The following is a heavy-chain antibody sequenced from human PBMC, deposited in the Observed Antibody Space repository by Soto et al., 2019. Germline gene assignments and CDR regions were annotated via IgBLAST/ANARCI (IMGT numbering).Heavy chain of an antibody. Sequence: PVGSLRLSCAASGFTFSSYSTNWVRQAPGKGLEWVSSISSSSSYIYYADSVKGRFTISRDNAKNSLYLQMNSLRAEDTAVYYCARDSVVVPAAILNWFDPWGQGTLVTVSS. D-gene: IGHD2-2*02. CDR3: ARDSVVVPAAILNWFDP. J-gene: IGHJ5*02. CDR1: GFTFSSYS. CDR2: ISSSSSYI. V-gene: IGHV3-21*01.